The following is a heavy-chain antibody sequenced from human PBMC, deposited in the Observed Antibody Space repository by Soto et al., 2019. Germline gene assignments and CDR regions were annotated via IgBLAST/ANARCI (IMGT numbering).Heavy chain of an antibody. J-gene: IGHJ4*02. CDR1: GGSVNSDFYY. V-gene: IGHV4-61*01. CDR3: AREYSNSPEAFDF. D-gene: IGHD6-6*01. Sequence: SETLSLTCTVSGGSVNSDFYYWSWIRQPPGKGLEWIGYIYYTGSTNYNPSLKSRVTISLDTSRNQFSLKLSSVTAADTAVFYCAREYSNSPEAFDFWGQGALVTVSS. CDR2: IYYTGST.